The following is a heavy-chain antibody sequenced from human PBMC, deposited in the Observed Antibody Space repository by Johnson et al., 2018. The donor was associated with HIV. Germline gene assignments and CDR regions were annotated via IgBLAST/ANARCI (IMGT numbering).Heavy chain of an antibody. CDR2: ISYDGSNK. Sequence: QVQLVESGGGVVQPGRSLRLSCAASGFTFSSYAMHWVRQAPGKGLEWVAVISYDGSNKYYADSVKGRFTIARDNSKNTLYPQMNSLRAEDTAVYYCARDLPSTMMVVVIQPRDAFDIWGQGTMVTVSS. V-gene: IGHV3-30-3*01. CDR1: GFTFSSYA. CDR3: ARDLPSTMMVVVIQPRDAFDI. D-gene: IGHD3-22*01. J-gene: IGHJ3*02.